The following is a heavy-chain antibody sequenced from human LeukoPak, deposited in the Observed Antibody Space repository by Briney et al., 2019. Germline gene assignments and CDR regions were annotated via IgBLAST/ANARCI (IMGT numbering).Heavy chain of an antibody. Sequence: AGGSLRLSCETSGFSFSTYWMSWVRQAPGKGLEWVANIRQDGSEKYYVDSVKGRFTISRDIAKQSVFLQMNSLRAEDTAVYYCARDRLNYGSGSYYTNWFDPWGQGTLVTVSS. J-gene: IGHJ5*02. CDR3: ARDRLNYGSGSYYTNWFDP. D-gene: IGHD3-10*01. CDR2: IRQDGSEK. CDR1: GFSFSTYW. V-gene: IGHV3-7*01.